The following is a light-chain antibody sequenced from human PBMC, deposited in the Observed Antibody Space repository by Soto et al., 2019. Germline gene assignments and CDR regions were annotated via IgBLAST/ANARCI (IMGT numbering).Light chain of an antibody. CDR2: GAS. J-gene: IGKJ4*01. CDR1: QSVSSN. Sequence: EVLMTQSPATLSLSPGERATLSCRASQSVSSNLAWYQQRRGQAPRLLIYGASSRATGIPARFSGSWSGTEFTLAISSLQSEDFAVYYCQQYDNWPPLTFGGGTKVEIK. CDR3: QQYDNWPPLT. V-gene: IGKV3D-15*01.